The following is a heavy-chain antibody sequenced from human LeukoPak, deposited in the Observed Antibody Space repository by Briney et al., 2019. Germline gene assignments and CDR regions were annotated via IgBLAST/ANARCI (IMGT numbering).Heavy chain of an antibody. Sequence: SETLSLTCTVSGGSISSSSYYWGWIRQPPGKGLEWIGSIYYSGSTYYNPSLKSRVTISVDTSKNQFSLKLSSVTAADTAVYYCARASITMITGGAFDIWGQGTMVTVSS. CDR1: GGSISSSSYY. V-gene: IGHV4-39*07. CDR3: ARASITMITGGAFDI. CDR2: IYYSGST. J-gene: IGHJ3*02. D-gene: IGHD3-22*01.